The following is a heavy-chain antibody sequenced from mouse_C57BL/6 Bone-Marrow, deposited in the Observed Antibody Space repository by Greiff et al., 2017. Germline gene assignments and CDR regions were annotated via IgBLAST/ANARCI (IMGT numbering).Heavy chain of an antibody. CDR3: ASGYDYTDYAMDY. D-gene: IGHD2-4*01. CDR2: ILPGSGST. J-gene: IGHJ4*01. Sequence: QVQLQQSGAELMKPGASVKLSCKATGYTFTGYWIEWVKQRPGHGLEWIGEILPGSGSTNYNAKFKGKATFTADTSSNTAYMQLSSLTTEDSAIYYWASGYDYTDYAMDYWGQGTSVTVSS. V-gene: IGHV1-9*01. CDR1: GYTFTGYW.